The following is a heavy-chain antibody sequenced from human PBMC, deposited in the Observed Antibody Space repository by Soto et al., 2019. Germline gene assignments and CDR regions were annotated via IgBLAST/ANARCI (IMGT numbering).Heavy chain of an antibody. CDR2: ISVISNSI. CDR1: GFTFSSYS. D-gene: IGHD6-19*01. J-gene: IGHJ6*02. V-gene: IGHV3-48*02. CDR3: GTDYGIRYSSGWYVGGMDV. Sequence: EVQLVESGGGLVQPGGSLRLSCAASGFTFSSYSMNWVRQAPGKGLEWVSYISVISNSIYYADSVKGRFTISRDNAKNSLYLQMNSLRDEDTAVYYCGTDYGIRYSSGWYVGGMDVWGQGTTVTVSS.